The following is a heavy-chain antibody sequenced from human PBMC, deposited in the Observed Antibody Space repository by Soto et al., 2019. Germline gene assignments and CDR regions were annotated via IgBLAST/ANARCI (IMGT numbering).Heavy chain of an antibody. CDR1: GYTFTSYG. CDR2: ISAYNGNT. CDR3: ARDKRYFDWFPQDAFDT. V-gene: IGHV1-18*01. D-gene: IGHD3-9*01. J-gene: IGHJ3*02. Sequence: ASVQVSCQASGYTFTSYGISWVRQAPGQGLEWMGWISAYNGNTNYAQKLQGRVTMTTDTSTSTAYMELRSLRSDDTAVYYCARDKRYFDWFPQDAFDTWGQGTMVTVSS.